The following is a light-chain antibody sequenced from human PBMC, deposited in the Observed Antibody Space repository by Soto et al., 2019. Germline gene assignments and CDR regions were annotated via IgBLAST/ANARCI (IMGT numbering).Light chain of an antibody. J-gene: IGLJ1*01. CDR1: SSDVGSYNL. CDR2: EGS. V-gene: IGLV2-23*01. CDR3: CSYADTTYV. Sequence: QSALTQPASVSGSPGQSITISCTGTSSDVGSYNLVSWYQQHPGKAPKLMIYEGSKRPSGVSNRFSGSKSGNTASLTISGLQAEDEADYYCCSYADTTYVFGTGTKLTVL.